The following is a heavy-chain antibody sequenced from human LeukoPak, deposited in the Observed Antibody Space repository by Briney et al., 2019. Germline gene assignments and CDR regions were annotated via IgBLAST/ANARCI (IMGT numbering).Heavy chain of an antibody. D-gene: IGHD6-13*01. J-gene: IGHJ4*02. V-gene: IGHV1-46*01. Sequence: ASVRVSCKASGYTFTSYYMYWVRQAPGQGLEWMGMIDPSGGSTTYAQKFQGRVTMTRDTSTSTVYMELSSLRSEDTAVYYCARDVGSSSWYFDYWGQGTLVTVSS. CDR2: IDPSGGST. CDR3: ARDVGSSSWYFDY. CDR1: GYTFTSYY.